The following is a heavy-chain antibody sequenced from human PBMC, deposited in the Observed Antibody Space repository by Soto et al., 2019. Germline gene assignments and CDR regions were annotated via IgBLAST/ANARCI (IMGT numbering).Heavy chain of an antibody. V-gene: IGHV4-61*01. D-gene: IGHD6-13*01. CDR2: IYYSGST. Sequence: SETLSLTCTVSGGSVSSGSYYWSWIRQPPGKGLEWIGYIYYSGSTNYNPSLKSRVTISVDTSKNQFSLKLSSVTAADTAVYYCARASGGYSSSWYGYWGQGTLVTVSS. CDR1: GGSVSSGSYY. CDR3: ARASGGYSSSWYGY. J-gene: IGHJ4*02.